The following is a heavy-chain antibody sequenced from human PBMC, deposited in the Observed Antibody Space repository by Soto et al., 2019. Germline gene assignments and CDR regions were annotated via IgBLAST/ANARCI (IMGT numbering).Heavy chain of an antibody. V-gene: IGHV5-51*01. D-gene: IGHD4-4*01. J-gene: IGHJ6*02. CDR1: GYSFTTYW. Sequence: SCKASGYSFTTYWIAWVRQMPGKGLEWMGIINPGDSDIRYSPSFQGQVTISADNSISTAYLQWSSLKASDTAMYYCARHEQFYYYYYGMDVWGQGTAGTVSS. CDR3: ARHEQFYYYYYGMDV. CDR2: INPGDSDI.